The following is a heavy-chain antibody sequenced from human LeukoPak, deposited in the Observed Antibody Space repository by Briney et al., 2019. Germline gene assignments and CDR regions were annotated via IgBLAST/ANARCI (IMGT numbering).Heavy chain of an antibody. D-gene: IGHD3-3*01. Sequence: SETLSLTCAVYGGSFSGYYWSWIRQPPGKGLEWIGEINHSGSTNYNPSLKSRVTISVDTSKNQFSLKLSSVTAADTAVYYCARGRFLEWLGQNWFDPWAREPWSPSPQ. CDR2: INHSGST. CDR1: GGSFSGYY. V-gene: IGHV4-34*01. CDR3: ARGRFLEWLGQNWFDP. J-gene: IGHJ5*02.